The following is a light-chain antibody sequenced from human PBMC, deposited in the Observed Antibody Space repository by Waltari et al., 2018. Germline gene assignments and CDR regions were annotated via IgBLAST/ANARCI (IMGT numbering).Light chain of an antibody. Sequence: QSALTQPASVSGSPGQSITISCTGTSSDIGVYYYVSWYQQCPGKAPELIIYDVNSRPSCDSRRFSGSKSGTTASRTISGLQFEDEADYYCMSYTTSTTVIFGGGTKLTVL. V-gene: IGLV2-14*03. CDR1: SSDIGVYYY. CDR2: DVN. CDR3: MSYTTSTTVI. J-gene: IGLJ2*01.